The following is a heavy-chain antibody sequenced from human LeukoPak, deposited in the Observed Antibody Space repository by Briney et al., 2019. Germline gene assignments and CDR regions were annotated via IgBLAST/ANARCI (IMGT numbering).Heavy chain of an antibody. J-gene: IGHJ6*02. CDR2: ISYDGSNK. D-gene: IGHD2-2*01. V-gene: IGHV3-30-3*01. Sequence: QTGGSLRLSCAASGFTFSSYAMHWVRQAPGKGLEWVAVISYDGSNKYYADSVKGRFTISRDNSKNTLYLQMNSLRGEDTAVYYCAKALHSCTSTSCFWGGSVGMDVWGQGTTVTVSS. CDR1: GFTFSSYA. CDR3: AKALHSCTSTSCFWGGSVGMDV.